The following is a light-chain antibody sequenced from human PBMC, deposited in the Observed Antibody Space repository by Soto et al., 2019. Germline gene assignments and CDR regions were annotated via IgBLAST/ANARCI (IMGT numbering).Light chain of an antibody. J-gene: IGKJ1*01. Sequence: ILMTQSPSSLSAFVGDRVTITCRASQDIGNFLAWYQQKPGKVPKLLIYAASTLQSGVPSRFSGSGTGTDFTLTISSLQPEDFATYYCQQSYSTTGTFGQGTKVDIK. V-gene: IGKV1-27*01. CDR1: QDIGNF. CDR2: AAS. CDR3: QQSYSTTGT.